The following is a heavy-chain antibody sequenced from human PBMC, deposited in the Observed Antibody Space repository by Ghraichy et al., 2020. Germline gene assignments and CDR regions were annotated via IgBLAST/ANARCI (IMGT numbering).Heavy chain of an antibody. D-gene: IGHD3-3*01. CDR2: IWFDGDKK. Sequence: GGSLRLSCVASGFGFDSYVMHWVRQAPGRGLEWVAIIWFDGDKKYYGDSVKGRFTISRDSSNKVVYLQMNSLRGEDTGVYYCAKAQEPYYNYWTGALYNWGQGTQVTVSS. V-gene: IGHV3-33*06. J-gene: IGHJ4*02. CDR1: GFGFDSYV. CDR3: AKAQEPYYNYWTGALYN.